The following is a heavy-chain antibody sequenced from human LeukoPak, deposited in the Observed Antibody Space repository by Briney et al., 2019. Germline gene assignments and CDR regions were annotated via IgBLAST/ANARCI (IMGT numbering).Heavy chain of an antibody. CDR1: GYTFSSYW. V-gene: IGHV5-51*01. D-gene: IGHD3-3*01. CDR2: IYLGDSDT. CDR3: ARQNDFRLDY. J-gene: IGHJ4*02. Sequence: TGESLRISCKGSGYTFSSYWIGWVRQMPGKGLEWMGIIYLGDSDTRYSPFLQGQVTISVDTSIGTAYLQWSSLKASDTAIYYCARQNDFRLDYWGQGTLVTVSS.